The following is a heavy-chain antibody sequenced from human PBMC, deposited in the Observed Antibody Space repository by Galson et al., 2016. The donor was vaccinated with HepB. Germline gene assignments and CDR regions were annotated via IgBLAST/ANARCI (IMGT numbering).Heavy chain of an antibody. CDR3: AKNDILTGYSAFDY. CDR2: ISYDGSKK. D-gene: IGHD3-9*01. CDR1: GFTFSSYG. J-gene: IGHJ4*02. V-gene: IGHV3-30*18. Sequence: SLRLSCAASGFTFSSYGMNWVRQAPGKGLEWVAVISYDGSKKYYADSAKGRFTISRDNSKNTLYPQMNSLRAEDTSVYYGAKNDILTGYSAFDYWGQETLVTVSS.